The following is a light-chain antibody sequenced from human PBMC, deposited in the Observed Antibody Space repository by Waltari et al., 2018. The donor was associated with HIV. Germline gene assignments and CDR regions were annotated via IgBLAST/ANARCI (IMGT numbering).Light chain of an antibody. CDR1: QSISATY. CDR2: DVS. J-gene: IGKJ3*01. V-gene: IGKV3D-20*01. Sequence: EIVLTQSPATLSLSPGERATLSCGASQSISATYLAWYLQKPGLAPRLLIFDVSERATDIPDRFSGSGSGTDFTLTITRVEPEDFGVYYCQQYGSSPVTFGPGTKVDVK. CDR3: QQYGSSPVT.